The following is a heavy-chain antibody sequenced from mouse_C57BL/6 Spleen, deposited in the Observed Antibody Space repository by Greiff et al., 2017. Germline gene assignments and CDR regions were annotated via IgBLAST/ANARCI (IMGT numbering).Heavy chain of an antibody. CDR1: GFTFSSYG. CDR2: ISSGGSYT. CDR3: ARHEDYYGSSHWYFDV. V-gene: IGHV5-6*02. Sequence: EVMLVESGGDLVKPGGSLKLSCAASGFTFSSYGMSWVRQTPDKRLEWVATISSGGSYTYYPDSVKGRFTISRDNAKNTLYLQMSSLKSEDTAMYYCARHEDYYGSSHWYFDVWGTGTTVTVSS. J-gene: IGHJ1*03. D-gene: IGHD1-1*01.